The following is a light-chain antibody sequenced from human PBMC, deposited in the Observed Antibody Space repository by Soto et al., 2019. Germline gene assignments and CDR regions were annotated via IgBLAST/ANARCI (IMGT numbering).Light chain of an antibody. Sequence: DIQMTQSPSSVSASVGDRVTITCRASQDISNYLAWYQQKPGKAPRLLIYGASSLQSGVPSRFSGSGSGTEFTLTITSLQPEDFASYYCQQSYRFPITFGQGTRLEIK. J-gene: IGKJ5*01. CDR1: QDISNY. CDR2: GAS. V-gene: IGKV1-12*01. CDR3: QQSYRFPIT.